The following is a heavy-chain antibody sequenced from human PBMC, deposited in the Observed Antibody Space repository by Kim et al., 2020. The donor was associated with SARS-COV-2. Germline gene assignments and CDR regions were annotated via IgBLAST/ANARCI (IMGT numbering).Heavy chain of an antibody. D-gene: IGHD5-18*01. J-gene: IGHJ4*02. Sequence: SVKGRFTISRDNSKNTLYLQMNSLRAEDTAVYYCAKERPLRGYSYGYFDYWGQGTLVTVSS. V-gene: IGHV3-23*01. CDR3: AKERPLRGYSYGYFDY.